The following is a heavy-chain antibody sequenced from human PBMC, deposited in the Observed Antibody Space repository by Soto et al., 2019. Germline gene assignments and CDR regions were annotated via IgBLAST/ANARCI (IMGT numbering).Heavy chain of an antibody. CDR1: GFTVSSYY. J-gene: IGHJ4*02. Sequence: PGGSLRLSCAASGFTVSSYYMNWVRQAPGKGLEWVSVIYSGGGTYYADSVKGRFTISRDNAKNSLYLEMNSLRAEDTAVYYCARESEDLTSNFDYWGQGTLVTVSS. V-gene: IGHV3-53*01. CDR2: IYSGGGT. CDR3: ARESEDLTSNFDY.